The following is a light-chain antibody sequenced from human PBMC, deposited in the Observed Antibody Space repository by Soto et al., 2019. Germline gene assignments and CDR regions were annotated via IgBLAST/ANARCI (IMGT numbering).Light chain of an antibody. CDR1: QGISSY. V-gene: IGKV1-9*01. CDR3: QQLNSYLT. Sequence: DIQLTQSPSFESASVRSRVTTTRLASQGISSYLAWYQQKPGKAPKLLIYAASTLQSGVPSRFSGSGSGTEFTLTISSLQPEDFATYYCQQLNSYLTFGQGTRLEVK. CDR2: AAS. J-gene: IGKJ5*01.